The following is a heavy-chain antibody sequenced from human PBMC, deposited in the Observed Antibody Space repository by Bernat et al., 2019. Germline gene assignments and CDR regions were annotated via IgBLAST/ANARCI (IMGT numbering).Heavy chain of an antibody. CDR2: ISGDGGST. CDR1: GFTFDDYA. V-gene: IGHV3-43*02. J-gene: IGHJ5*02. Sequence: EVQLVESGGGVVQPGGSLRLSCAASGFTFDDYAMHWVRQAPGKGLEWVSLISGDGGSTYYADSVKGRFTISRDNCKNSLYLQMNSLRTEDTALYYCAKDIRDFWSGYGGDNWFDPWGQGTLVTVSS. D-gene: IGHD3-3*01. CDR3: AKDIRDFWSGYGGDNWFDP.